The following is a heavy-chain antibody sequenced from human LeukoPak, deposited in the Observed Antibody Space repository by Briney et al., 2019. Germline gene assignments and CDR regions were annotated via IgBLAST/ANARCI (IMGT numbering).Heavy chain of an antibody. V-gene: IGHV3-11*01. CDR1: GFTFSDYY. D-gene: IGHD4-17*01. CDR2: ISSSGTTA. CDR3: AGDDGDYEAGY. Sequence: GGSLRLSCAASGFTFSDYYFNWTRQAPGKGLEWVSYISSSGTTAYYADSVKGRFAISRDNAKNSLYLQLNSLRAEDTAVYYCAGDDGDYEAGYWGQGTLVTVSS. J-gene: IGHJ4*02.